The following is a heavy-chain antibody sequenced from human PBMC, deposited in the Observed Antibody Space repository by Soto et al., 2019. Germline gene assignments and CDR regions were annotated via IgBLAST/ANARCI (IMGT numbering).Heavy chain of an antibody. V-gene: IGHV4-59*01. CDR2: IYYSGST. Sequence: SETLSLTWTVSGGSISRYYWNWIRQPQGKGLEWIGYIYYSGSTNYNPSLKSRVTISVDTSKNQFSLKLSSVTAADTAVYYCARDPGSGSYYGWFDPWGQGTLVTVSS. D-gene: IGHD3-10*01. J-gene: IGHJ5*02. CDR1: GGSISRYY. CDR3: ARDPGSGSYYGWFDP.